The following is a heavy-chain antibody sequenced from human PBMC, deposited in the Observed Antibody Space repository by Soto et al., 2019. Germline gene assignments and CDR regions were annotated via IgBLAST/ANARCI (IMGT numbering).Heavy chain of an antibody. V-gene: IGHV3-30*18. J-gene: IGHJ6*02. CDR3: ANDDRGYIRRDYYGMDV. Sequence: QVQLVESGGGVVQPGRSLRLSCATSGFTFDAYGMHWVRQAPGKGLEWVTFVSYDGIDKFYADSVKGRFLMSRDSSKNTVYLQMNSLTDEDTAVYYCANDDRGYIRRDYYGMDVWGQGTTVIVSS. CDR2: VSYDGIDK. CDR1: GFTFDAYG. D-gene: IGHD5-12*01.